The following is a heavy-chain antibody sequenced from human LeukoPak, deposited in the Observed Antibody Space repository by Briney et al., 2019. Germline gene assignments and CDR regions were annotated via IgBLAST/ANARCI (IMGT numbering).Heavy chain of an antibody. Sequence: KPSQTLSLTCAVSGGSISSGGYSWSWIRQPPGKGLEWIGYIYHSGSTYYNPSLKSRVTISVDRSKNQFSLKLSSVTAADTAVYYCARSGDYDEPYYFDYWGQGTLVTVSS. V-gene: IGHV4-30-2*01. CDR2: IYHSGST. CDR3: ARSGDYDEPYYFDY. J-gene: IGHJ4*02. D-gene: IGHD4-17*01. CDR1: GGSISSGGYS.